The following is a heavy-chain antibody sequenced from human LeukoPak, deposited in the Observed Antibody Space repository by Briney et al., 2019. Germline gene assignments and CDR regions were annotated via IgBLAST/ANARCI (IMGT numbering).Heavy chain of an antibody. CDR1: GFTFSSYS. CDR3: AKDLLYYYGSGSYYYYYGMDV. V-gene: IGHV3-30*18. D-gene: IGHD3-10*01. J-gene: IGHJ6*02. Sequence: PGGSLRLSCAASGFTFSSYSMNWVRQAPGKGLEWVAVISYDGSNKYYADSVKGRFTISRDNSKNTLYLQMNSLRAEDTAVYYCAKDLLYYYGSGSYYYYYGMDVWGQGTTVTVSS. CDR2: ISYDGSNK.